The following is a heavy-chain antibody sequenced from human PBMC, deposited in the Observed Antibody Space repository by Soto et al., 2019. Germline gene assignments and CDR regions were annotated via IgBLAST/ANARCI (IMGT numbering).Heavy chain of an antibody. V-gene: IGHV1-3*01. CDR1: GYTFTSYA. Sequence: ASVKVSCKASGYTFTSYAMHWVRQAPGQRLEWMGWINAGNGNTKYSQKFQGRVTITRDTSASTAYMELSSLRSEDTAVYYCARGSVSYDILTGYYSYFDYWGQATLGTLSS. CDR3: ARGSVSYDILTGYYSYFDY. J-gene: IGHJ4*02. D-gene: IGHD3-9*01. CDR2: INAGNGNT.